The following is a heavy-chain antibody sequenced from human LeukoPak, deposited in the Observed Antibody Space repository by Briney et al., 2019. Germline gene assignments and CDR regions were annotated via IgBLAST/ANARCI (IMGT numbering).Heavy chain of an antibody. D-gene: IGHD2/OR15-2a*01. CDR2: IRYDGSNK. Sequence: GGSLRLSCAASGFTFSSYGMHWVRQAPGKGLEWVAFIRYDGSNKYYADSVKGRFTISRDNSKNTLYLQMNSLRAEDTAVYYCAKGMSEQIEEDSDYWGQGTLVTVSS. CDR1: GFTFSSYG. CDR3: AKGMSEQIEEDSDY. V-gene: IGHV3-30*02. J-gene: IGHJ4*02.